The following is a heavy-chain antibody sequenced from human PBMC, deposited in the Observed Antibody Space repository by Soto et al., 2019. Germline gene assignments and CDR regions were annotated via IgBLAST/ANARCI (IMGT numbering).Heavy chain of an antibody. D-gene: IGHD4-17*01. CDR3: ARGSGGYDLPTVTSPYTFDY. CDR2: IIPIFGTA. V-gene: IGHV1-69*12. CDR1: GGTFSSYA. Sequence: QVQLVQSGAEVKKPGSSVKVSCKASGGTFSSYAISWVRQAPGQGLEWMGGIIPIFGTANYAQKFQGRVTMTAAEPTSPAYLELSSLRSEDTAVYYCARGSGGYDLPTVTSPYTFDYWGQGTLVTVSS. J-gene: IGHJ4*02.